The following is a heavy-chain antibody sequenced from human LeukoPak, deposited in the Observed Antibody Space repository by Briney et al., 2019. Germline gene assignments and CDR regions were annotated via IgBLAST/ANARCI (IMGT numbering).Heavy chain of an antibody. D-gene: IGHD3-22*01. CDR1: GYSFTTHW. CDR2: IYPGDSDT. CDR3: ARPPIGYYYYMDV. Sequence: GESLKISCKASGYSFTTHWIGWVRQMPGKGLEWMGIIYPGDSDTRYSPSFQGQVTISADKSISTAYLQWSSLKASDTAMYYCARPPIGYYYYMDVWGKGTTVTVSS. J-gene: IGHJ6*03. V-gene: IGHV5-51*01.